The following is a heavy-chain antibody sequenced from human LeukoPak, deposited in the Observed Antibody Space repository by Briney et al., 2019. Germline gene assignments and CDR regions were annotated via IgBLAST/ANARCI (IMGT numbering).Heavy chain of an antibody. V-gene: IGHV3-23*01. D-gene: IGHD6-19*01. CDR2: IIGSCSST. J-gene: IGHJ4*02. CDR1: GFTFSTYA. CDR3: AKNPSGLVRDSFDY. Sequence: GGSLTLSCAASGFTFSTYAMSWVRQSPGKGLEWGSAIIGSCSSTDSADTVKGRFTISRDKSKTTLYLQMHRLKAEDTAVYYCAKNPSGLVRDSFDYWGQGTLVTVSS.